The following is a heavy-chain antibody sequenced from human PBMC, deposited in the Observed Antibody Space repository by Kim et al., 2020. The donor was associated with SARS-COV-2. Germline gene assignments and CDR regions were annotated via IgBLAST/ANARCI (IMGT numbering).Heavy chain of an antibody. D-gene: IGHD1-26*01. J-gene: IGHJ6*04. V-gene: IGHV3-30*07. CDR3: ARDLLMGATYYGMDV. Sequence: ANSRKGRFTSSRDNSQNTLYLQMNSMRAEDTDVYYCARDLLMGATYYGMDVWGEGPTVTVSS.